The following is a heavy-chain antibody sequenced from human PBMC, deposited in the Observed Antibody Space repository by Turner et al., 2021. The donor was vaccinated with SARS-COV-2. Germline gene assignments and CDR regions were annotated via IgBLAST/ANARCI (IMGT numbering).Heavy chain of an antibody. CDR1: GFSFRGYA. CDR3: ARCGSSGGTPHFDY. CDR2: LSGSGESA. Sequence: EVQLMESGGGLTQPGGSLRLSCLASGFSFRGYAMGRVRTFPGKGLEWVSSLSGSGESAYYAESVRGRFTISRDNSRNTLHLQMNTLRAGDTALYYCARCGSSGGTPHFDYWGQGIPVTVSS. D-gene: IGHD5-12*01. V-gene: IGHV3-23*01. J-gene: IGHJ4*02.